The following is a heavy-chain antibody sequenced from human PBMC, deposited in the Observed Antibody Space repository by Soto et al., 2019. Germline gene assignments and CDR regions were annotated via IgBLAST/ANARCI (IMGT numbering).Heavy chain of an antibody. CDR3: ARTGDCSSTSCYGGDYYGMDV. J-gene: IGHJ6*02. D-gene: IGHD2-2*01. CDR2: IYPGDSDT. V-gene: IGHV5-51*01. Sequence: GESLKISCQGSGYSFTSYWIGWVRQMPGKGLEWMGIIYPGDSDTRYSPSFQGQVTISADKSISTAYLQWSSLKASDTAMYYCARTGDCSSTSCYGGDYYGMDVWGQGTTVTVSS. CDR1: GYSFTSYW.